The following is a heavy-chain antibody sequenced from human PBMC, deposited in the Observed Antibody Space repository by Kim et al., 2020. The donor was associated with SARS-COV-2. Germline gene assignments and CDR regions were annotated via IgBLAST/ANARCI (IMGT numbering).Heavy chain of an antibody. CDR3: TTVSMR. J-gene: IGHJ1*01. CDR1: GIPFSDSW. Sequence: GGSLRLSCAVSGIPFSDSWFNWVRQSPGKGLEWVALIKSKTDGGTADLAAPVKGRFAISRDDSKNTMYLLMHNVETDGSDVYYCTTVSMRWGEGTLVTVSS. D-gene: IGHD2-2*01. V-gene: IGHV3-15*01. CDR2: IKSKTDGGTA.